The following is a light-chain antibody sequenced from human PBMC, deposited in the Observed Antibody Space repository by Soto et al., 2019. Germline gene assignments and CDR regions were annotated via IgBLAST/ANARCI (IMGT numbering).Light chain of an antibody. J-gene: IGKJ4*01. CDR1: QSVSSY. Sequence: EIVLTQSPATLSLSPGERATLSCRASQSVSSYLAWYQQKPGQAPRLLIYDASNRATGIPARFSGSGSGTDFTLTISSLEPEDFAVYNCQLRNTWPPGITFGGGTKVEIK. CDR3: QLRNTWPPGIT. CDR2: DAS. V-gene: IGKV3-11*01.